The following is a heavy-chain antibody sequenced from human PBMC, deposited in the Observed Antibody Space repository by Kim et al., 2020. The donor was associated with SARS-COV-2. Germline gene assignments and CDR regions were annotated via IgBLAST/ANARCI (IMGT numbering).Heavy chain of an antibody. V-gene: IGHV3-30*02. CDR3: AKDEYYFDTSGSPDY. Sequence: SGKGRFTVSRDKSKNTLYLQMNSLRAEDTAVYYCAKDEYYFDTSGSPDYWGQGTLVTVSS. D-gene: IGHD3-22*01. J-gene: IGHJ4*02.